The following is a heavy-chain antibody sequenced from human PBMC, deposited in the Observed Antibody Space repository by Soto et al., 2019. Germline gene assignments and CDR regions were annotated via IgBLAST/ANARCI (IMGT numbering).Heavy chain of an antibody. CDR1: GFTVSNND. CDR2: IYTGGSA. J-gene: IGHJ4*02. D-gene: IGHD1-26*01. Sequence: PGGSLILSCAASGFTVSNNDMTWVRQAPGKGLEWVSVIYTGGSAYCADSVTGRFTISRDNSKNTVYLQLNSLRAEDTAVYYCARDRARQELDYWGQGIQVTVSS. CDR3: ARDRARQELDY. V-gene: IGHV3-66*01.